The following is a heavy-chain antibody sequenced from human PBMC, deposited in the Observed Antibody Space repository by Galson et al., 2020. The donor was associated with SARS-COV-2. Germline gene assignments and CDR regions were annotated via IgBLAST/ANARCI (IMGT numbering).Heavy chain of an antibody. J-gene: IGHJ4*01. CDR1: GFTLSDYY. CDR2: STNRRNSYNT. D-gene: IGHD6-25*01. Sequence: TGGSLRLTCAASGFTLSDYYVDWVRQAPGKGLEWVGRSTNRRNSYNTAYAASVKGRFTISRDDSQNSIYLQMNSLKTEDTAVYYCVRWSHGSADDWGHGTLVTVAA. V-gene: IGHV3-72*01. CDR3: VRWSHGSADD.